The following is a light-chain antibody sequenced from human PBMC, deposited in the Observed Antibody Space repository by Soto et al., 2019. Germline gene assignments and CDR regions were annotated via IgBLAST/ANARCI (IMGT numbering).Light chain of an antibody. J-gene: IGKJ2*01. CDR2: GAS. Sequence: EIVLTQSPGTLSLSPGERATLSCRASQSVSSSSYLAWYQQKPGQAPRLLIYGASSRATGIPDRFSGSGSRTDFTLTISRLEPEDFAVYYCQQYGSSPSYTFGQGTKLEIK. CDR3: QQYGSSPSYT. V-gene: IGKV3-20*01. CDR1: QSVSSSSY.